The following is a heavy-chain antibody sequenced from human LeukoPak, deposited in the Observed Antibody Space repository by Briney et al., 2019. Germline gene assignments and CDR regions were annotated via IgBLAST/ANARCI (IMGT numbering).Heavy chain of an antibody. CDR2: IKKDGSAK. CDR1: GFSFSTNW. J-gene: IGHJ4*02. Sequence: GGSLRLSCAASGFSFSTNWMDWIRQAPGKGLEWVANIKKDGSAKHYVDSVRGRFTISRDNAKDSLYLQMNSLTVEDTAVYYCAKEGDWTHEYWGQGTLVTVSS. D-gene: IGHD2-21*02. CDR3: AKEGDWTHEY. V-gene: IGHV3-7*03.